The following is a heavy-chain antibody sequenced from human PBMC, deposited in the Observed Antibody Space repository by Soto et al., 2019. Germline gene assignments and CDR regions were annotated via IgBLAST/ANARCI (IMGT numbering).Heavy chain of an antibody. V-gene: IGHV3-23*01. CDR3: AQSGPLIRLWFGDDWFDP. CDR1: GFTFSSYP. CDR2: ISGSGGST. Sequence: EVQLLESGGGLVQPGGSLRLSCAASGFTFSSYPMSWVRQAPGKGLEWVSAISGSGGSTYYADSVKGRFTISRDNSKNTLYLQMSSLRAEDTAVYYCAQSGPLIRLWFGDDWFDPWGQGTLVTVSS. D-gene: IGHD3-10*01. J-gene: IGHJ5*02.